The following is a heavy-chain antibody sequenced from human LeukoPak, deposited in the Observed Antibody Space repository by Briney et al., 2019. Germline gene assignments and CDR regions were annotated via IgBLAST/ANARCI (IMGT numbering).Heavy chain of an antibody. CDR2: ISYDGSNK. CDR3: ARDLGQVVVAAHYYMDV. V-gene: IGHV3-30*03. J-gene: IGHJ6*03. CDR1: GFTFSSSG. D-gene: IGHD2-15*01. Sequence: QTGRSLRLSCAASGFTFSSSGMHWVRQAPGKGLEWVAVISYDGSNKYYADSVKGRFTISRDNSKNTLYLQMNSLRAEDTAVYYCARDLGQVVVAAHYYMDVWGKGTTVTVSS.